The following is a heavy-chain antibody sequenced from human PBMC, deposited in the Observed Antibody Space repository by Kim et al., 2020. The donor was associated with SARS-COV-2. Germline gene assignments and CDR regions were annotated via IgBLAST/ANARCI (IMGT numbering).Heavy chain of an antibody. Sequence: TIYADSVKGRFTISRDNAKNTLDLQMNRLRAEDTALYYCVRLNQRYYFDFWGQGTLVSVSS. CDR2: T. V-gene: IGHV3-74*01. J-gene: IGHJ4*02. D-gene: IGHD2-21*01. CDR3: VRLNQRYYFDF.